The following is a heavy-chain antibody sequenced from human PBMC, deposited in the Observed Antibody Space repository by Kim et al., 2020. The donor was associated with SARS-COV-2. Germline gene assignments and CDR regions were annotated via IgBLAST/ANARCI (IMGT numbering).Heavy chain of an antibody. J-gene: IGHJ4*02. V-gene: IGHV3-7*03. CDR3: AKMSENIVAAGSFDY. D-gene: IGHD6-13*01. CDR1: GFTFSSYW. Sequence: GGSLRLSCAASGFTFSSYWMTWVRQAPGKGLEWVANIKEDGSEEYYVDSVKGRFTISRDNAKNSLYLQMNSLRAEDTAVYYCAKMSENIVAAGSFDYWGQGTLVTVSS. CDR2: IKEDGSEE.